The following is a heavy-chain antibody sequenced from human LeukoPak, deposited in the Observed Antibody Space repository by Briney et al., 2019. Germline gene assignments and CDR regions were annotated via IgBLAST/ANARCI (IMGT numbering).Heavy chain of an antibody. J-gene: IGHJ4*02. CDR3: AKDRHSLAARPHYFDY. V-gene: IGHV1-18*01. D-gene: IGHD6-6*01. CDR2: ISAYNGNT. Sequence: ASVKVSCKASGYTFTSYGISWVRQAPGQGLEWMGWISAYNGNTNYAQKLQGRVTMTTDTSTSTAYMELRSLRSDDTAVYYCAKDRHSLAARPHYFDYWGQGTLVTVSS. CDR1: GYTFTSYG.